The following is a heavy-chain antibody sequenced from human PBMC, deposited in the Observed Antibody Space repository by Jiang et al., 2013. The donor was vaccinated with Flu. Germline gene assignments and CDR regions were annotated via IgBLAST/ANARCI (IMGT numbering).Heavy chain of an antibody. D-gene: IGHD3-10*01. CDR1: GYTFTSYG. CDR3: ARGRITMVRGVIITNWFDP. Sequence: GAEVKKPGASVKVSCKASGYTFTSYGISWVRQAPGQGLEWMGWISAYNGNTNYAQKLQGRVTMTTDTSTSTAYMELRSLRSDDTAVYYCARGRITMVRGVIITNWFDPWGQGTLVTVSS. J-gene: IGHJ5*02. CDR2: ISAYNGNT. V-gene: IGHV1-18*01.